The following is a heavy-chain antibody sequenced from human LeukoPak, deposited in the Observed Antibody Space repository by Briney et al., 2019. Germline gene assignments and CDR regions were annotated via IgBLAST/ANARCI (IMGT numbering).Heavy chain of an antibody. D-gene: IGHD6-13*01. Sequence: ASVKVSCKASGYTFTSYYMHWVRQAPGQGLEWKGIINPSGGSTSYAQKFQGRVTMTRDTSTSTVYMELSSLRSEDTAVYYCARDVAIAAAGYYFDFWGQGTLVTVSS. CDR3: ARDVAIAAAGYYFDF. CDR2: INPSGGST. CDR1: GYTFTSYY. J-gene: IGHJ4*02. V-gene: IGHV1-46*01.